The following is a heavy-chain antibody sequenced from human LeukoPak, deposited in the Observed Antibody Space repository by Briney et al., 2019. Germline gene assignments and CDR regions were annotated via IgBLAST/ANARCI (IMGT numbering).Heavy chain of an antibody. CDR3: ARGGRGPDF. Sequence: GALRLSCAPSGFTFSTFWMHWVRQAPGKGLVWVSRINSDGSSTNYADSVKGRFTISRDNAKNTLYLQMSGLRVEDTAVYYCARGGRGPDFRGQGTLVTVSS. J-gene: IGHJ4*02. CDR1: GFTFSTFW. D-gene: IGHD3/OR15-3a*01. V-gene: IGHV3-74*01. CDR2: INSDGSST.